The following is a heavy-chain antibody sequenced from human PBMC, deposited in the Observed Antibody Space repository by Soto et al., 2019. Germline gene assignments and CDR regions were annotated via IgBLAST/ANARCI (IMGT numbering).Heavy chain of an antibody. CDR3: AREWVGKGDAFDI. CDR1: GFTFSSYA. D-gene: IGHD3-10*01. CDR2: ISYDGSNK. J-gene: IGHJ3*02. V-gene: IGHV3-30-3*01. Sequence: GGSLRLSCAASGFTFSSYAMHWVRQAPGKGLEWVAVISYDGSNKYYADSVKGRFTISRDNSKNTLYLQMNSLRAEDTVVYYCAREWVGKGDAFDIWGQGTMVTVSS.